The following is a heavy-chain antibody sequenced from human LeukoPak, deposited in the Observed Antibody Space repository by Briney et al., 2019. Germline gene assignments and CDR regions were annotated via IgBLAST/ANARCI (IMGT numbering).Heavy chain of an antibody. V-gene: IGHV4-61*02. CDR3: ATGAGAFDY. CDR1: GGSISSGSYY. J-gene: IGHJ4*02. D-gene: IGHD3-10*01. Sequence: SETLSLTCTISGGSISSGSYYWSWIRQPAGKGLEWIGRIYTSGSTNYNPSLKSRVTISVDTSKNQFFLKVSSVTAADTAVYFCATGAGAFDYWGQGTLVTVSS. CDR2: IYTSGST.